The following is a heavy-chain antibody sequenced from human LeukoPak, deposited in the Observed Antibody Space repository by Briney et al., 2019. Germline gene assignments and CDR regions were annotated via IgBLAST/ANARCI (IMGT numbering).Heavy chain of an antibody. CDR3: ASTRDGGVPAAIDYLDYYYYMDV. CDR1: GGTFSSYA. D-gene: IGHD2-2*02. V-gene: IGHV1-69*01. J-gene: IGHJ6*03. Sequence: VASVKVSCKASGGTFSSYAISWVRQAPGQGLEWMGGIIPIFGTANYAQKFQGRVTITADESTSTAYMELSSLGSEDTAVYYCASTRDGGVPAAIDYLDYYYYMDVWGKGTTVTVSS. CDR2: IIPIFGTA.